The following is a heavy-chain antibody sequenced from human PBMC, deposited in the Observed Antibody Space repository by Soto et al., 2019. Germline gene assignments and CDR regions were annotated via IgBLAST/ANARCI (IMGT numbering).Heavy chain of an antibody. CDR2: IMPGSSHI. J-gene: IGHJ3*02. Sequence: GGSLRLSCAASGFTFSIYSMNWVRQAPGKGLEWVSYIMPGSSHIFYADSVKGRFTISRDNSKNTLYLQMNSLRAEDTAVYYCARVFYDSSGYYYVAFDIWGQGTMVTVSS. CDR1: GFTFSIYS. V-gene: IGHV3-48*01. D-gene: IGHD3-22*01. CDR3: ARVFYDSSGYYYVAFDI.